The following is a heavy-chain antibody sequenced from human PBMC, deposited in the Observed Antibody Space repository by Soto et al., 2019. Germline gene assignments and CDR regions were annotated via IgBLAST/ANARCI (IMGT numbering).Heavy chain of an antibody. D-gene: IGHD3-22*01. J-gene: IGHJ4*02. CDR1: GFTFSSYA. V-gene: IGHV3-30-3*01. CDR2: ISYDGSNK. CDR3: ARGEMEYYYDSSGYYWGY. Sequence: QVQLVESGGGVVQPGRSLRLSCAASGFTFSSYAMHWVRQAPGKGLEWVAVISYDGSNKYYADSVKGRFTISRDNSKNTLYLQMNSLRDEDTAVYYCARGEMEYYYDSSGYYWGYWGQGTLVTVSS.